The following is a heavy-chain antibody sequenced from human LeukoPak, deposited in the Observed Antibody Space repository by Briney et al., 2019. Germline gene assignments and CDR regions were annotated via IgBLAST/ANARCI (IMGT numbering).Heavy chain of an antibody. Sequence: PGGSLRLSCGASGFTFSSYWMSWVRQAPGKGLEWVANIKQDGSEKYYVDSVKGRFTISRDNAKNSLYLQMNSLRAEDTAVYYCARSCTGYIPQPLDFWGQGTMVTVSS. CDR2: IKQDGSEK. D-gene: IGHD5-12*01. CDR1: GFTFSSYW. J-gene: IGHJ3*01. CDR3: ARSCTGYIPQPLDF. V-gene: IGHV3-7*01.